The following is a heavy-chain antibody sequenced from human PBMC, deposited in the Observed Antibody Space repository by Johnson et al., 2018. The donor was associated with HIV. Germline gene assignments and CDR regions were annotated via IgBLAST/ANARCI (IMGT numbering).Heavy chain of an antibody. V-gene: IGHV3-20*04. J-gene: IGHJ3*02. CDR3: AKDRVEFGYGDYWASDM. CDR1: GFTFDNYG. D-gene: IGHD4-17*01. Sequence: VQLVESGGRVVRPGESLRLSCEASGFTFDNYGMSWVRQGPGKGLEWVSGSSWNGGRTSYADSVKGRFIISRDNAKNSLYLQMNRRRVEDTALYYCAKDRVEFGYGDYWASDMWGRGTMVIVSS. CDR2: SSWNGGRT.